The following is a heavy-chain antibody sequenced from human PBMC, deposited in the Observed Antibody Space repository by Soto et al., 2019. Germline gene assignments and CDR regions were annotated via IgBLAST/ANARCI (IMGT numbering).Heavy chain of an antibody. CDR2: INPSGGST. Sequence: KLSCKASAYTFTSYYMHWVRQAPGQGLEWMGIINPSGGSTSYAQKFQGRVTMTRDTSTSTVYMELSSLRSEDTAVYYCAREVVLMVYPAPFDICGQGTMVTV. D-gene: IGHD2-8*01. V-gene: IGHV1-46*01. J-gene: IGHJ3*02. CDR3: AREVVLMVYPAPFDI. CDR1: AYTFTSYY.